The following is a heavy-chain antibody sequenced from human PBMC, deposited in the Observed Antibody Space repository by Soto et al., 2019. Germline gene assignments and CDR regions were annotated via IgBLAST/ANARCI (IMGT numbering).Heavy chain of an antibody. CDR1: GGSISSYY. CDR2: IYYSGST. J-gene: IGHJ6*02. CDR3: ARHPKLEHKYYYYGMDV. V-gene: IGHV4-59*08. Sequence: SETLSLTCTVSGGSISSYYWSWIRQPPGKGLEWIGYIYYSGSTNYNPSLKSRVTISVDTSKNQFSLKLSSVTAADTAVYYCARHPKLEHKYYYYGMDVWGQGTTVTVS.